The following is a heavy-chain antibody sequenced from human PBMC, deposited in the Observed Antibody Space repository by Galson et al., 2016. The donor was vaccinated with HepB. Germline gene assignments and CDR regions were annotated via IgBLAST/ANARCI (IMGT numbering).Heavy chain of an antibody. CDR3: AKDRLSGHGDYSWGIFDI. CDR1: GFTFSNYD. Sequence: SLRLSCAASGFTFSNYDLSWVRQAPGKGLEWVSGISASGGSKTYADSVRGRFIISRDNSNNKLYLQMNSLTTEDTAIYFCAKDRLSGHGDYSWGIFDIWGRETEVTVSS. V-gene: IGHV3-23*01. J-gene: IGHJ3*02. D-gene: IGHD4-17*01. CDR2: ISASGGSK.